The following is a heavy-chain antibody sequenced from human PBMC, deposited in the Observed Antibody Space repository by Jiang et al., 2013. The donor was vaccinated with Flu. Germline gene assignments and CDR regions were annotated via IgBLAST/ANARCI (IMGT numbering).Heavy chain of an antibody. CDR1: GYRFRDYY. Sequence: GAEVKKPGATVRISCKVSGYRFRDYYMNWVRQAPGKGLEWVGLVDPKNGETIYAEKFQGRVTITADTSTDTAYMEVSSLRSEDTALYYCATLGDSSAYYYYLDYWGQGTLVTVSS. V-gene: IGHV1-69-2*01. CDR3: ATLGDSSAYYYYLDY. J-gene: IGHJ4*02. D-gene: IGHD3-22*01. CDR2: VDPKNGET.